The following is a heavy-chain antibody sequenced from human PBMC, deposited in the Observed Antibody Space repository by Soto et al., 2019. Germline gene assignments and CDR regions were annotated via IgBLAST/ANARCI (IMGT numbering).Heavy chain of an antibody. Sequence: QVQLVESGGGVVQPGTSLRLSCAASGVTFSGHGMHWVRQAPGKGLEWMAVIWYDGSKKYYGDSVKGRFTISRDNSKNALFLQMNSLRVEDTAVYYCARGRGGDYGGNSGYYDYWGQGTLVTVSS. V-gene: IGHV3-33*01. J-gene: IGHJ4*02. CDR1: GVTFSGHG. CDR2: IWYDGSKK. D-gene: IGHD4-17*01. CDR3: ARGRGGDYGGNSGYYDY.